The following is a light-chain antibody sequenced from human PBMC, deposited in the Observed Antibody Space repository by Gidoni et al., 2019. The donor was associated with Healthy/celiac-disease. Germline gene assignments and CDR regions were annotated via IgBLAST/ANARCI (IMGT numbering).Light chain of an antibody. J-gene: IGKJ1*01. CDR2: AAS. Sequence: DVQLSQSPSFLPASVGGRVTLTSRASQGSSSYLAWYQQKPGKAPKLLIYAASTLQSGVPSRFSGSGSGTEFTLTISSLQPEDFAAYYCQQLNSYPRTFGQGTKVEIK. CDR1: QGSSSY. V-gene: IGKV1-9*01. CDR3: QQLNSYPRT.